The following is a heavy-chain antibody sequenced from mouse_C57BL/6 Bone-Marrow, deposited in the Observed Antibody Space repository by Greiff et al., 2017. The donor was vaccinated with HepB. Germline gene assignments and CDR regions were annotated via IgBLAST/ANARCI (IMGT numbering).Heavy chain of an antibody. V-gene: IGHV5-12*01. CDR1: GFTFSDYY. J-gene: IGHJ1*03. CDR2: ISNGGGST. Sequence: EVKLVESGGGLVQPGGSLKLSCAASGFTFSDYYMYWVRQTPEKRLEWVAYISNGGGSTYYPDTVKGRFTISRDNAKNTLYLQMSRLKSEDTAMYYCARHALLRYVDVWGTGTTVTVSS. CDR3: ARHALLRYVDV. D-gene: IGHD1-1*01.